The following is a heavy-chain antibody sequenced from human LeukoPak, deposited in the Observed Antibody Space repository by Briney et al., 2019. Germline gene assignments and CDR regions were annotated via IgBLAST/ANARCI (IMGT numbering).Heavy chain of an antibody. V-gene: IGHV3-72*01. CDR3: ATYDSSGYYDDAFDI. D-gene: IGHD3-22*01. Sequence: SGGSLRLSCAASGFTFSDHYMDWVRQAPGKGLEWVVRTRNKANSYTTEYAASVKGRFTISRDDSKNSLYLQMNSLKTEDTAVYYCATYDSSGYYDDAFDIWGQGTMVTVSS. CDR1: GFTFSDHY. J-gene: IGHJ3*02. CDR2: TRNKANSYTT.